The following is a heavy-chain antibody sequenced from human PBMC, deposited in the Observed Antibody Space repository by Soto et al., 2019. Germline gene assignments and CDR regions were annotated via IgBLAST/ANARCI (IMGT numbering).Heavy chain of an antibody. CDR2: IYHSGST. D-gene: IGHD2-21*02. V-gene: IGHV4-30-2*01. J-gene: IGHJ4*02. CDR1: GGSITSGGYS. Sequence: SETLSLTCAVSGGSITSGGYSWSWIRQPPGKGLEWIGYIYHSGSTYYNPSLKSRVTISVVDRSKNQFSLNLSSVTAADTAVYYCARASYCGGDCFYFDYWGQGTLVTVSS. CDR3: ARASYCGGDCFYFDY.